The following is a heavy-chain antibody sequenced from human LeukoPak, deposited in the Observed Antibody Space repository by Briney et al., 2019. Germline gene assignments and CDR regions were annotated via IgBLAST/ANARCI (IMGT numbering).Heavy chain of an antibody. Sequence: GGSLRLSCAASGFTFSSYAMSWVRQAPGKGLEWVSAISSSGGSTYYADSVKGRFTISRDNSKNTLYLQMNSLRAEDTAVYYCANDIVVVPAAKTRDPFDIWGQGTMVTVSS. D-gene: IGHD2-2*01. CDR1: GFTFSSYA. CDR3: ANDIVVVPAAKTRDPFDI. J-gene: IGHJ3*02. V-gene: IGHV3-23*01. CDR2: ISSSGGST.